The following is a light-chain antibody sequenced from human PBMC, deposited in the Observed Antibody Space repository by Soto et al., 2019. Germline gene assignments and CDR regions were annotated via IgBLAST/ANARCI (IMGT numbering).Light chain of an antibody. J-gene: IGKJ1*01. CDR2: GAS. CDR3: QQYNNWHPRT. Sequence: EILMTQSPATLSVSPGERATLSCRGSQSVSSKLAWYQQKPGQAPRLLIYGASTRATGIPARFSGSGSGTEFTLPISSLKSQDFAAYYCQQYNNWHPRTFGHGTQVDI. CDR1: QSVSSK. V-gene: IGKV3-15*01.